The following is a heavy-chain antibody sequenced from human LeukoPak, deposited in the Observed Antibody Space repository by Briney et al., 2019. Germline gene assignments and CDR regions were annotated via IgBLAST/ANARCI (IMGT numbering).Heavy chain of an antibody. Sequence: SQTLSLTCTVSGCFISSGVYYWSWIRQPPGNGLESIGYIYHIGCTYYNPSLKSRGTISVDRSKNQFSLKLSSVTAADTAVYYCARGVGVGDYYGSGSYYTHFDYWGQGTLVTVSS. CDR3: ARGVGVGDYYGSGSYYTHFDY. CDR2: IYHIGCT. CDR1: GCFISSGVYY. J-gene: IGHJ4*02. V-gene: IGHV4-30-2*01. D-gene: IGHD3-10*01.